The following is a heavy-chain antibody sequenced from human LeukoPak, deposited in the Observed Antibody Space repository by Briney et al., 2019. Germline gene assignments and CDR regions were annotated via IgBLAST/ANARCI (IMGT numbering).Heavy chain of an antibody. V-gene: IGHV4-38-2*02. J-gene: IGHJ4*02. D-gene: IGHD6-13*01. CDR3: ARAGYSSSWYFY. CDR2: IYYSGST. CDR1: GYSISSGYY. Sequence: SETLSLTCTVSGYSISSGYYWGWIRQPPGKGLEWIGSIYYSGSTYYNPSLKSRVSISVDTSKNQFSLKLSSVTAADTAVYYCARAGYSSSWYFYWGQGTLATVSS.